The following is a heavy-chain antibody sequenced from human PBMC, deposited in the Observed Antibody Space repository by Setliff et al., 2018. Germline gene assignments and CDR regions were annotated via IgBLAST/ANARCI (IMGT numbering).Heavy chain of an antibody. CDR3: ARTCSGSGCYAGLES. CDR2: ILDDGVKK. CDR1: GFTFSTHA. J-gene: IGHJ4*02. V-gene: IGHV3-30*03. D-gene: IGHD2-15*01. Sequence: PGGSLRLSCAASGFTFSTHAMHWARQAPGKGLEWVAVILDDGVKKYHADSVKGRFTISRDNSKNTLYLQMNSLRPEDTAVYYCARTCSGSGCYAGLESWGQGTPVTVSS.